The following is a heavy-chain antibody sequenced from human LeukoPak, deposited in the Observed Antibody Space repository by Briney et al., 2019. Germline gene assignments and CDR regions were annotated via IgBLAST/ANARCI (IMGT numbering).Heavy chain of an antibody. D-gene: IGHD3-22*01. J-gene: IGHJ4*02. CDR2: ISGSGGST. CDR1: GFTFSSYA. Sequence: GGPLRLSCAASGFTFSSYAMSWVRQAPGKGLEWVSAISGSGGSTYYADSVKGRFTISRDNSKSTLYLQMNSLRAEDTAVYYCASRYYDSSGTYWGQGTLVTVSS. V-gene: IGHV3-23*01. CDR3: ASRYYDSSGTY.